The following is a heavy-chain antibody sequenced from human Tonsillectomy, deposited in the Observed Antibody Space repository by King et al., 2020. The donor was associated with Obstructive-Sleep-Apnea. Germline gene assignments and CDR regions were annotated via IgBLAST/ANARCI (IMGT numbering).Heavy chain of an antibody. Sequence: VQLQESGPGLVKPSQTLSLTCTVSGGSISSGGDYWSWIRQHPGKGLEWIGYIYYSGSNYYNPSLKSRVTISVDTYKNQFSLTLRSVTAADTAVYYCARDRGYSGYDLDYYYYYGMDVWGQGTTVTVSS. V-gene: IGHV4-31*03. CDR1: GGSISSGGDY. CDR3: ARDRGYSGYDLDYYYYYGMDV. CDR2: IYYSGSN. J-gene: IGHJ6*02. D-gene: IGHD5-12*01.